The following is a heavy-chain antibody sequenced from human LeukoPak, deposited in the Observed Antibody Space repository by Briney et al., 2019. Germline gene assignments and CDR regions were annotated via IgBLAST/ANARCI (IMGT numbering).Heavy chain of an antibody. CDR2: IYYSGST. Sequence: SYTLSLTFSLAVGSIMTAIYYWISIRMYPISFLVCIGYIYYSGSTYYNPSLKSRVTISVDTSKNQFSLKLSSVTAADTAVYYCARSLRDYSNWFDPWGQGTLVTVSS. CDR1: VGSIMTAIYY. D-gene: IGHD4-17*01. V-gene: IGHV4-31*03. CDR3: ARSLRDYSNWFDP. J-gene: IGHJ5*02.